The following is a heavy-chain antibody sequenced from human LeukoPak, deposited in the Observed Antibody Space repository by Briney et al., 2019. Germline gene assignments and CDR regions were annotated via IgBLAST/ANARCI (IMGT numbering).Heavy chain of an antibody. J-gene: IGHJ4*02. V-gene: IGHV4-30-2*01. CDR1: AGSISSGGYS. CDR2: IYHSGST. Sequence: PSQTLSLTCAVSAGSISSGGYSWSWIRQPPGKGLDWIGYIYHSGSTYYNPSLKSRVTISIDRSKNQFSLKLSSVTAADTAVYYCARMVYDRSGYHFDYWGQGTLVTVSS. CDR3: ARMVYDRSGYHFDY. D-gene: IGHD3-22*01.